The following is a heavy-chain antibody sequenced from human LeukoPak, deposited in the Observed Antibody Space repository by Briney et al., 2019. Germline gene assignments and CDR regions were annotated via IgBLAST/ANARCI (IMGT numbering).Heavy chain of an antibody. Sequence: KPSETLSLTCTVSGGSISSYYWSWIRQPPGKGLEWIGYIYYSGSTNYNPSLKSRVTISVDTSKNQFSLKLSSVTAADTAVYYCAREFPVTQETYYYDSSGYYPVDYWGQGTLVTVSS. V-gene: IGHV4-59*01. CDR2: IYYSGST. J-gene: IGHJ4*02. D-gene: IGHD3-22*01. CDR1: GGSISSYY. CDR3: AREFPVTQETYYYDSSGYYPVDY.